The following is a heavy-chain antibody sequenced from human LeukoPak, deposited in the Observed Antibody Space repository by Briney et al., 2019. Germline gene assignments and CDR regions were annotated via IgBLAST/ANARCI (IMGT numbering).Heavy chain of an antibody. Sequence: GGSLRLSCTTSGFTFSSYWVSWVRQAPGKGLEWLGNIKEDGSEKYDVDSVKGRFTISRDNAKNSLYLQMNSLRVEDTAIYYCARGARVGTPCNWFDPWGQGTLVTVSS. V-gene: IGHV3-7*01. D-gene: IGHD6-13*01. CDR1: GFTFSSYW. J-gene: IGHJ5*02. CDR3: ARGARVGTPCNWFDP. CDR2: IKEDGSEK.